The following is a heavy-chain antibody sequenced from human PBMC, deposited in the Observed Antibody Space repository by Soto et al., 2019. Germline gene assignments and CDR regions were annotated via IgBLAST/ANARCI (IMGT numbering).Heavy chain of an antibody. Sequence: PGGSLRLSCAASGFTVNSDYMNWIRQTPGKGLEWVALIYNGESTHYADSVKGRFTISSDRSKNTLYLQMNSLRIEDTAVYYCARDGRGLGKLSLFEYWGQGTLVTVSS. CDR1: GFTVNSDY. J-gene: IGHJ4*02. CDR3: ARDGRGLGKLSLFEY. V-gene: IGHV3-53*01. D-gene: IGHD3-16*01. CDR2: IYNGEST.